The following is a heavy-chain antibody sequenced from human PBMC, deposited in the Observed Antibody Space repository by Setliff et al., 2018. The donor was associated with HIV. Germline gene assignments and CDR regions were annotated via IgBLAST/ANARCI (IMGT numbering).Heavy chain of an antibody. CDR1: GYTLTELS. D-gene: IGHD6-19*01. Sequence: ASVKVSCKVSGYTLTELSMHWVRQAPGKGLEWMGGFDPEEIETVYAQKFQGRVTMTQAMSTDTASMELRSLRSEDTAVYYCATDGAPGLSELAATGYFDLWGRGTLVTVSS. CDR3: ATDGAPGLSELAATGYFDL. CDR2: FDPEEIET. V-gene: IGHV1-24*01. J-gene: IGHJ2*01.